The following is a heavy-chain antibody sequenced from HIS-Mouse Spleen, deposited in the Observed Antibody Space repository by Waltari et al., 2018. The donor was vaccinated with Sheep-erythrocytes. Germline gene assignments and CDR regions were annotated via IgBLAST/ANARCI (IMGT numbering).Heavy chain of an antibody. CDR3: AKDRSWGGGYESDGYYFYY. Sequence: AASGFTFSSYGMHWVRQAPGKGLEWVAVISYDGSNKYYTDSVKGRFTISRDNSKNTLYLKMNSLRDEDTAVYYCAKDRSWGGGYESDGYYFYYWGQGTLVTVSS. CDR2: ISYDGSNK. J-gene: IGHJ4*02. D-gene: IGHD5-12*01. V-gene: IGHV3-30*18. CDR1: GFTFSSYG.